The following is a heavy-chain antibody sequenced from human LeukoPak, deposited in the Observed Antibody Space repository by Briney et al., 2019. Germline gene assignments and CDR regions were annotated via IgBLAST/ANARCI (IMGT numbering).Heavy chain of an antibody. CDR1: GFTFSSYS. D-gene: IGHD1-26*01. J-gene: IGHJ3*02. CDR3: ARSLGSYYDAFDI. V-gene: IGHV3-21*01. Sequence: KPGGSLRLSCAVSGFTFSSYSMNWVRQAPGKGLEWVSSISSSSYIYYADSVKGRFTISRDNAKNSLYLQMNSLRAEDTAVYYCARSLGSYYDAFDIWGQGTMVTVSS. CDR2: ISSSSYI.